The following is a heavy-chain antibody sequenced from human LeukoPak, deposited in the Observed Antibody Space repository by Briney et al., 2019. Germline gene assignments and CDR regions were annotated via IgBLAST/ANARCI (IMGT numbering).Heavy chain of an antibody. D-gene: IGHD5-12*01. CDR1: GFTFSAYA. CDR3: AKDIVATMASYYFDY. Sequence: PGGSLRLSCAASGFTFSAYAMTWVRQAPGKGLEWVSGISASASGTYYADSVKGRFTISRDNSKNTLYLQINSLRAEDTAVYYCAKDIVATMASYYFDYRGQGTLVTVSS. V-gene: IGHV3-23*01. J-gene: IGHJ4*02. CDR2: ISASASGT.